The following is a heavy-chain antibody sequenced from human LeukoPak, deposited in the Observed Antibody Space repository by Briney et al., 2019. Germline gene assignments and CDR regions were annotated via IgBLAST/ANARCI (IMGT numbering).Heavy chain of an antibody. V-gene: IGHV4-59*01. Sequence: SETLSLTCTVSGGSISIYYWNWIRQPPGKGLEWIGYISYSGSTNYTPSLKSRVTISLDTSKNQFSLNLRSVTAADTAVYYCARGFDSKSTYFDYWGQGTLVTVSS. D-gene: IGHD5-12*01. CDR1: GGSISIYY. CDR2: ISYSGST. CDR3: ARGFDSKSTYFDY. J-gene: IGHJ4*02.